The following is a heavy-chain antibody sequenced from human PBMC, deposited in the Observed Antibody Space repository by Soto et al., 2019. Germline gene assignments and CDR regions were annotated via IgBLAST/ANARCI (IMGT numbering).Heavy chain of an antibody. J-gene: IGHJ4*02. V-gene: IGHV3-30-3*01. CDR1: GFTFSSYA. D-gene: IGHD3-22*01. CDR3: ARDRDYYDSSGYYYVFDY. CDR2: ISYDGSNK. Sequence: QVQLVESGGGVVQPGRSLRLSCAASGFTFSSYAMHWVRQAPGKGLEWVAVISYDGSNKYYADSVKGRFTISRDNSKNTLYLQMNSLGAEDTAVYYCARDRDYYDSSGYYYVFDYWGQGTLVTVSS.